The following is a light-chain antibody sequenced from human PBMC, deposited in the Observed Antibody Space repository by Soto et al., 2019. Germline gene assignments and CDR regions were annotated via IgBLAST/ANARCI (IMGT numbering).Light chain of an antibody. CDR3: QQYNNWPPPLT. CDR2: GAS. V-gene: IGKV3-15*01. CDR1: QSVSSN. Sequence: DIVMTQSPSTLSVSQGERATLSCRASQSVSSNLAWYQQKPGQAPRLLIYGASTRATGIPARFSGSGSGTEFTLTISSLQSEDFAVYYGQQYNNWPPPLTFGGGTKVEIK. J-gene: IGKJ4*01.